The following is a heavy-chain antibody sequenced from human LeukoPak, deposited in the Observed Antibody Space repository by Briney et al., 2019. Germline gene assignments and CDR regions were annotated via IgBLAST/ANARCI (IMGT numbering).Heavy chain of an antibody. CDR3: ARVGGTNYYYYGMDV. J-gene: IGHJ6*02. V-gene: IGHV4-59*01. Sequence: SETLSLTCTVSGGSISSYYWSWIRQPPGKGLEWIGYIYDSGSTNYNPPLKSRVTISVDTSKNQFSLKLSSVTAADTAVYYCARVGGTNYYYYGMDVWGQGTTVTVSS. CDR1: GGSISSYY. D-gene: IGHD1-1*01. CDR2: IYDSGST.